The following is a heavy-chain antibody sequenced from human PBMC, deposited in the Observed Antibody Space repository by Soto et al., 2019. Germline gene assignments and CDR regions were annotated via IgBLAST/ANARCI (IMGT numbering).Heavy chain of an antibody. V-gene: IGHV1-8*01. D-gene: IGHD3-3*01. Sequence: ASLKVSGKASGYTFTTYDINWVRQAPGQGLEWLGWMDPNSGSTGYAQNFQGRITMTRNISRNTAHMELSSLQSEDTAVYYCARERKFDFWRKGLDVWGQGTTVTVSS. J-gene: IGHJ6*02. CDR2: MDPNSGST. CDR3: ARERKFDFWRKGLDV. CDR1: GYTFTTYD.